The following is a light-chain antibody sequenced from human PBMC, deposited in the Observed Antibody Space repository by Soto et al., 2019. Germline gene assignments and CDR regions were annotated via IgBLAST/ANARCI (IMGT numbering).Light chain of an antibody. V-gene: IGLV2-14*01. CDR2: DVS. Sequence: QSALTQPASVSGSPGQSITISCTGTSSDVGGYNYVSWYQQHPGKAPKLMIYDVSNRPSGVSNRFSGSKSGNTASLTISGLQAEDEADYYSSSHTSSSTSYVFGTGTKLTVL. CDR3: SSHTSSSTSYV. J-gene: IGLJ1*01. CDR1: SSDVGGYNY.